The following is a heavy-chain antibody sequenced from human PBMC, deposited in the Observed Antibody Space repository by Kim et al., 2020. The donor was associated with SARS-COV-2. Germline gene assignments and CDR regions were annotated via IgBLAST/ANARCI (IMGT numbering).Heavy chain of an antibody. CDR3: ANTVTTFYYYYMDV. J-gene: IGHJ6*03. D-gene: IGHD4-17*01. Sequence: AGAVKGRFTSARDNAKNTMYLQMNSLDAKDTAIYYCANTVTTFYYYYMDVWGEGTTVTVAS. V-gene: IGHV3-23*01.